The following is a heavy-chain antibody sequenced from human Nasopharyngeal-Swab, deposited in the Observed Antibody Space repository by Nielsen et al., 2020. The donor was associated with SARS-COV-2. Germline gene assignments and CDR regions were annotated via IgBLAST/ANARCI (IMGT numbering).Heavy chain of an antibody. Sequence: ASVKVSCKASGYTFTGYYMHWVRQAPGQGLEWMGRINPNSGGTNYAQKFQGRVTMTRDTSISPAYMELSRLRSDDTAVYYRARDPTSVAGTGDYYYGMDVWGQGTTVTVSS. V-gene: IGHV1-2*06. CDR1: GYTFTGYY. J-gene: IGHJ6*02. D-gene: IGHD6-19*01. CDR3: ARDPTSVAGTGDYYYGMDV. CDR2: INPNSGGT.